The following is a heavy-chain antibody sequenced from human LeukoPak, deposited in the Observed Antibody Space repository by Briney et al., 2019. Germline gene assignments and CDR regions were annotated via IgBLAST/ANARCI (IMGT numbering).Heavy chain of an antibody. CDR3: ARYTSSWCRGYFDY. J-gene: IGHJ4*02. D-gene: IGHD6-13*01. CDR1: GLSFSDYY. V-gene: IGHV4-34*01. CDR2: INHSGST. Sequence: PSETLSLTCGVYGLSFSDYYWSWIRQPPGKGLEWIGEINHSGSTNYNPSLKSRVIISVDTSKNQFSLNLSSVIAADTAVYYCARYTSSWCRGYFDYWGQGTLVTVSS.